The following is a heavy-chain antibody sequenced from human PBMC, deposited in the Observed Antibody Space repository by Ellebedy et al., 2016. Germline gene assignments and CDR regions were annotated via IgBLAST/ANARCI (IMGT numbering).Heavy chain of an antibody. V-gene: IGHV3-21*01. CDR1: GSTFSGYT. J-gene: IGHJ4*02. D-gene: IGHD1-26*01. CDR3: TRDASEWARDC. CDR2: ISSSGSNI. Sequence: GESLKISXAASGSTFSGYTMNWVRQAPGKGLEWVSSISSSGSNIYYADSVKGRFTISRDNAKNSLYLQMNSLRVEDTALYYCTRDASEWARDCWGQGTLVTVSS.